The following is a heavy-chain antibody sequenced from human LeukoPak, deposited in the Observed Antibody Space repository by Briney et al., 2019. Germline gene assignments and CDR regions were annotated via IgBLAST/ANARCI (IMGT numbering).Heavy chain of an antibody. J-gene: IGHJ4*02. CDR2: ISGSAVST. CDR1: GFTFSSYA. D-gene: IGHD3-9*01. V-gene: IGHV3-23*01. Sequence: GSLRLSCAASGFTFSSYAMTWVRQAPGKGLEWVSAISGSAVSTYYADSVKGRFTISRDNSKNTLYLQMNTLRAEDTAVYYCAKELLRYFDWGQGTLVTVSS. CDR3: AKELLRYFD.